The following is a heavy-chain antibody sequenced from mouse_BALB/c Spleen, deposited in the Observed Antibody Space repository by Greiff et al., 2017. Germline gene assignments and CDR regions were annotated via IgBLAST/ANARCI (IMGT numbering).Heavy chain of an antibody. V-gene: IGHV3-2*02. CDR2: ISYSGST. CDR1: GYSITSDYA. Sequence: EVQGVESGPGLVKPSQSLSLTCTVTGYSITSDYAWNWIRQFPGNKLEWMGYISYSGSTSYNPSLKSRISITRDTSKNQFFLQLNSVTTEDTATYYCARSRYDDYFDYWGQGTTLTVSS. D-gene: IGHD2-14*01. CDR3: ARSRYDDYFDY. J-gene: IGHJ2*01.